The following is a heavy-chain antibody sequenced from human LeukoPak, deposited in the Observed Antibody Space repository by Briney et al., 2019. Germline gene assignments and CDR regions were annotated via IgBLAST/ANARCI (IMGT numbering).Heavy chain of an antibody. D-gene: IGHD2/OR15-2a*01. Sequence: SETLSLTCTVSGGSISSYYWSWIRQPPGKGLEWIGYIYYSGSTNYNPSLKSRVTISVDTSKNQFSLKLSSVTAADTAVYYCARDFAQDGIVADAFDIWGQGTMVTVSS. CDR1: GGSISSYY. CDR2: IYYSGST. V-gene: IGHV4-59*01. J-gene: IGHJ3*02. CDR3: ARDFAQDGIVADAFDI.